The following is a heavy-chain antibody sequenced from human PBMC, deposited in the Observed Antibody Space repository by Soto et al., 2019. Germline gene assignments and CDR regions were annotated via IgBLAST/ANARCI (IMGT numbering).Heavy chain of an antibody. D-gene: IGHD3-10*01. J-gene: IGHJ4*02. CDR3: VRSVVVRGVFTFDC. CDR1: GYTFKSYA. CDR2: INTGNGNV. V-gene: IGHV1-3*04. Sequence: ASVKVSCKDSGYTFKSYARHWVRQAPGQRLEWMGWINTGNGNVRYSQKFQGRVTITRDTSASTAYMEVSSLRSEDTATYFCVRSVVVRGVFTFDCWGQGTLVTVS.